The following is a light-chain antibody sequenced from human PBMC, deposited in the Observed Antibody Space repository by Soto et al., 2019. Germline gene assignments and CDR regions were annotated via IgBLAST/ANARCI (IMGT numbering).Light chain of an antibody. CDR3: QQYNSYPWA. V-gene: IGKV1-5*01. CDR1: QSISNW. Sequence: DIQMTQSPSTLSASVGDRVTITCRASQSISNWLAWYQQKPGKAPKLLISDASGLQIGVPSRFSGSGSATEFTLSISSLQPDDSATYYCQQYNSYPWAFGQGTTVEVK. J-gene: IGKJ1*01. CDR2: DAS.